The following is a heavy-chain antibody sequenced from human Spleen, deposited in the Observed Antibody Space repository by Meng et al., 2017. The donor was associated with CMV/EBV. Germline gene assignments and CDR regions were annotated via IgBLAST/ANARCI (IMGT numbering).Heavy chain of an antibody. CDR3: ARGRMDFDS. Sequence: GSLRLSCAVSGGSLTDYYWSWIRQSPDKGLEWIGDISHSGSTNYVPSLKSRVTISVDTSNSQFSLKLTSVTAADTAVYYCARGRMDFDSWGQGSQVTVSS. J-gene: IGHJ4*02. D-gene: IGHD2-8*01. CDR1: GGSLTDYY. V-gene: IGHV4-34*01. CDR2: ISHSGST.